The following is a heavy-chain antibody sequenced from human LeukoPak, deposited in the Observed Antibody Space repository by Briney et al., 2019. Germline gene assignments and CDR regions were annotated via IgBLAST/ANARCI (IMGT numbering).Heavy chain of an antibody. D-gene: IGHD3-9*01. Sequence: SETLSLTCTVSGGSISSYYWGWIRQPPGKGLEWTGGIYYSGSTYYNPSLKSRVTISVDTSKNQFSLKLSSVTAADTAVYYCARGGRYFDWLLYYFDYWGQGTLVTVSS. CDR2: IYYSGST. CDR3: ARGGRYFDWLLYYFDY. J-gene: IGHJ4*02. V-gene: IGHV4-39*07. CDR1: GGSISSYY.